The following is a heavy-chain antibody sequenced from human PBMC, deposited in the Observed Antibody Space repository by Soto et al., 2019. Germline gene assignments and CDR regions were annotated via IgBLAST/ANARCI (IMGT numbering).Heavy chain of an antibody. CDR1: GFTSSNYA. J-gene: IGHJ4*02. CDR3: AKVGTDVLRFLEWLLRFDY. V-gene: IGHV3-23*01. CDR2: ISGSGGST. D-gene: IGHD3-3*01. Sequence: GGSLRLSCAASGFTSSNYAMSWVRQAPGKGLEWVSVISGSGGSTYYADSVKGRFTISRDNSKNTLYLQMNSLRAEDTAVYYCAKVGTDVLRFLEWLLRFDYWGQGTLVTVSS.